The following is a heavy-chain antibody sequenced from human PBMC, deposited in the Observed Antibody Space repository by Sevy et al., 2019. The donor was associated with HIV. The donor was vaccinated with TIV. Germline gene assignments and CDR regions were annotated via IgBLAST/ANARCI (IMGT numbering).Heavy chain of an antibody. CDR3: ARMGDYSDSSGYYPLKF. CDR1: GYTFTGYY. Sequence: ASVKVSCKASGYTFTGYYVHWVRQAPGQGLEWMGWIHPNNGGTYFAKKFQDSVTLTTDTSVNTAYMELRSLTFDDTAIYYCARMGDYSDSSGYYPLKFWGQGTLVTVSS. V-gene: IGHV1-2*02. J-gene: IGHJ4*02. CDR2: IHPNNGGT. D-gene: IGHD3-22*01.